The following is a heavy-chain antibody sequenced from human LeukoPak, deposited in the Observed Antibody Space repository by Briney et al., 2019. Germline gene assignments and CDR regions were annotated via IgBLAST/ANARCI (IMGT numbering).Heavy chain of an antibody. J-gene: IGHJ4*02. CDR3: ARYVLLMDY. CDR1: GFSFSDHH. Sequence: PGGSLRLSCAASGFSFSDHHMSWVRQVRGKGLEWLAYISRDGNIIVYADSVKGRFTISRDNAKQSVYLEMKSLRPEDTAVYYCARYVLLMDYWGQGTLVTVSS. CDR2: ISRDGNII. D-gene: IGHD3-16*01. V-gene: IGHV3-11*01.